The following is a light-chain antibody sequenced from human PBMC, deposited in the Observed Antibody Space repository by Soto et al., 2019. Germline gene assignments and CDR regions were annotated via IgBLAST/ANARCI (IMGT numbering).Light chain of an antibody. CDR3: QQSYSTPYT. CDR1: QSISSY. V-gene: IGKV1-39*01. CDR2: AAS. Sequence: DIQMTQSPSSLPASVGDRVTITCRASQSISSYLNWYQPKPGKAPKLLIYAASSLQSGVPSRFSGSGSGTDFTLTISSLQPEDFATYYCQQSYSTPYTFGQGTKLEIK. J-gene: IGKJ2*01.